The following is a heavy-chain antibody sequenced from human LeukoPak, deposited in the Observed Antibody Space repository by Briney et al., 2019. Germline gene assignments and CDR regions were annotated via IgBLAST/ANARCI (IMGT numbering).Heavy chain of an antibody. D-gene: IGHD6-13*01. J-gene: IGHJ4*02. CDR2: ISGSGGST. CDR1: GFTFSSYA. CDR3: AKDLGLSGSWSYFDY. Sequence: GGSLRLSCAASGFTFSSYAMSWVRQAPGKGLEWVSAISGSGGSTYYADSVKGRFTISRDNSKNTLYLQMNSLRAEDTAVYYCAKDLGLSGSWSYFDYWGQGTLVTVSS. V-gene: IGHV3-23*01.